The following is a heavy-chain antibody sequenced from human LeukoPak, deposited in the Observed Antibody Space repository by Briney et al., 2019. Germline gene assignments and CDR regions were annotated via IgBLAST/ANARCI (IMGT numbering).Heavy chain of an antibody. J-gene: IGHJ4*02. V-gene: IGHV3-21*01. CDR2: ISSSSYI. CDR1: GFTFSSYS. Sequence: GGSLRLSCAASGFTFSSYSMNWVRQAPGKGLEWVSSISSSSYIYYADSVKGRFTISRDNAENSLYLQMNSLRAEDTAVYYCARDGYSGSYGDYWGQGTLVTVSS. D-gene: IGHD1-26*01. CDR3: ARDGYSGSYGDY.